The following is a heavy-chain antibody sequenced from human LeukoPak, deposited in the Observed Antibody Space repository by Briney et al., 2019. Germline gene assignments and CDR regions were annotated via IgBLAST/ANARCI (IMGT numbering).Heavy chain of an antibody. Sequence: PGRSLRLSCAASGFTFSSYGMHWVRQAPGKGLEWVAVIWYDGSNKYYADSVKGRFTISRDNSKNTLYLQMNSLRAEDTAVYYCAREYSSGSTYYFDYWGQGTLVTVSS. V-gene: IGHV3-33*01. CDR3: AREYSSGSTYYFDY. CDR2: IWYDGSNK. CDR1: GFTFSSYG. J-gene: IGHJ4*02. D-gene: IGHD6-19*01.